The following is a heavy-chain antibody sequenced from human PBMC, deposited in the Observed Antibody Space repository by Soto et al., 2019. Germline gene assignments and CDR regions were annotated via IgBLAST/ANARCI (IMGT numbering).Heavy chain of an antibody. CDR1: GYTFTSYG. D-gene: IGHD1-20*01. V-gene: IGHV1-18*01. CDR2: ISAYNGNT. J-gene: IGHJ4*02. Sequence: VAVTFKRKASGYTFTSYGISWVRQAPGQGLEWMGWISAYNGNTNYAQKLQGRVTMTTDTSTSTAYMELRSLRSDDTAVYYCARGDNWNYFDYWGQGTLVTVSS. CDR3: ARGDNWNYFDY.